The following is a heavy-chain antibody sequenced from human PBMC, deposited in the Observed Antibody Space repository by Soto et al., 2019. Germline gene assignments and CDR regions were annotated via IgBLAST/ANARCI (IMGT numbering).Heavy chain of an antibody. CDR1: GDSVSSNSAA. CDR3: AREETSYRDSSSWFRVGNTLDY. Sequence: QVQLQQSGPGLVKPSQTLSLTCAISGDSVSSNSAAWNWIRQSPSRGLEWLGRTYYRSKWYNDYAVSVKSRITLNPDTSKNQFSLQLNSVTPEDTAVYYCAREETSYRDSSSWFRVGNTLDYWGQGTLVTVSS. CDR2: TYYRSKWYN. J-gene: IGHJ4*02. V-gene: IGHV6-1*01. D-gene: IGHD6-13*01.